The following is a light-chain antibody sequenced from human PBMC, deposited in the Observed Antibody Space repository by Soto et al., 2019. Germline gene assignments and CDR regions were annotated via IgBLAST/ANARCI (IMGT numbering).Light chain of an antibody. J-gene: IGLJ1*01. V-gene: IGLV2-14*03. CDR3: SSYTTSNTRQIV. CDR2: DVS. CDR1: SSDVGGYNY. Sequence: LTQPASLSVSPGQSITISCTGTSSDVGGYNYVSWYQHHPGKAPKLIIYDVSNRPSGVSNRFSGSKSGNTASLTISGLQPEDEADYYCSSYTTSNTRQIVFGTGTKVTVL.